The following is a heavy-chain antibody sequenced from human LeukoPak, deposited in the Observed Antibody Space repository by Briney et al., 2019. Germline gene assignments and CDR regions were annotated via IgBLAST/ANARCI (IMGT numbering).Heavy chain of an antibody. J-gene: IGHJ4*02. V-gene: IGHV3-30*04. CDR3: ARGGEFQLLYGSDY. Sequence: GTSLRLSCAASGFTFSRYVMHWVRQAPGKGLEWVAFISYDGRNNYYADSVKGRFTISRDNSKNTLYLQMNSLKPEDTAVYYCARGGEFQLLYGSDYWGQGTLVSVSS. CDR2: ISYDGRNN. D-gene: IGHD2-2*02. CDR1: GFTFSRYV.